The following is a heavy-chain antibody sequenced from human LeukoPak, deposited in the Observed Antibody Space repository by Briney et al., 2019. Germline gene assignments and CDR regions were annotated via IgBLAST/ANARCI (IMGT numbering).Heavy chain of an antibody. CDR3: AHKGRGSGSFTM. J-gene: IGHJ4*02. CDR2: HYWNNDK. D-gene: IGHD3-10*01. V-gene: IGHV2-5*01. CDR1: GFSLSTTGVA. Sequence: SGPTLVKPTQTLTLTCTFSGFSLSTTGVAVGWIRQPPGKALEWLAVHYWNNDKSYSPSLKSRLTVTKDSSKNQVVLIMTNMDPVDTATYYCAHKGRGSGSFTMWGQGTLVTVSS.